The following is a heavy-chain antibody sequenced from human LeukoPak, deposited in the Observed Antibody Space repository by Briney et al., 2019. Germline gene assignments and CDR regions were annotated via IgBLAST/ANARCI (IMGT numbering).Heavy chain of an antibody. D-gene: IGHD3-10*01. V-gene: IGHV3-9*01. CDR1: GFTFDDYA. CDR2: ISWNSGSI. CDR3: AKDHVGGFGELLFDY. J-gene: IGHJ4*02. Sequence: GGSLRLSCAASGFTFDDYAMHWVRQAPGKGLEWVSGISWNSGSIGYADSVKGRFTISRDNAKNSLYLQMSSLRAEDTALYYCAKDHVGGFGELLFDYWGQGTLVTVSS.